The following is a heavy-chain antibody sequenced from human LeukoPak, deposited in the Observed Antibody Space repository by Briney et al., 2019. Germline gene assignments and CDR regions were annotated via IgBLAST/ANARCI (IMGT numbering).Heavy chain of an antibody. J-gene: IGHJ3*02. D-gene: IGHD5-18*01. CDR2: VNSDGNIT. Sequence: GGSLRLSCAASGFTFSSYWMHWVRQAPGMGLVWLSRVNSDGNITTYADSVRGRFTISRDNAKNTLYLQLNSLRAEDTAVYYCARRGLVTAFDIWGQGTMVSVTS. V-gene: IGHV3-74*01. CDR1: GFTFSSYW. CDR3: ARRGLVTAFDI.